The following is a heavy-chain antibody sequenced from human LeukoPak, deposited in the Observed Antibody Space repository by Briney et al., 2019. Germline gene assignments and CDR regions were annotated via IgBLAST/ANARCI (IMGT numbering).Heavy chain of an antibody. CDR2: IYYSGST. CDR1: GGSISSGNYY. CDR3: ARAGGGGSYYPWFDP. Sequence: SQTLSLTCTVSGGSISSGNYYWSWIRQPPGKGLEWIGYIYYSGSTYYNPSPKSRVTISVDTSKNQFSLKLSSVTAADTAVYYCARAGGGGSYYPWFDPWGQGTLVTVSS. J-gene: IGHJ5*02. V-gene: IGHV4-30-4*08. D-gene: IGHD1-26*01.